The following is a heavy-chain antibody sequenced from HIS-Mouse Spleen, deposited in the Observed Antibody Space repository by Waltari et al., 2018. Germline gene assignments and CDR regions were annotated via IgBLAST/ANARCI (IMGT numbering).Heavy chain of an antibody. V-gene: IGHV4-39*07. CDR1: GGSISSSSYY. CDR3: AGEIPYSSSWYDWYFDL. D-gene: IGHD6-13*01. J-gene: IGHJ2*01. CDR2: IDYSGST. Sequence: QLQLQESGPGLVKPSETLSLTCTVSGGSISSSSYYWGWIRQPPGKGLEWIGRIDYSGSTYYNPSLKSRVTISVDTSKNQFSLKLSSVTAADTALYYCAGEIPYSSSWYDWYFDLWGRGTLVTVSS.